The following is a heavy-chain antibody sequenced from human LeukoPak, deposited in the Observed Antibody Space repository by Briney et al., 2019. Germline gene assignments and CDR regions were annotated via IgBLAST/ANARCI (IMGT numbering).Heavy chain of an antibody. J-gene: IGHJ4*02. D-gene: IGHD7-27*01. CDR2: IYYSGST. V-gene: IGHV4-59*08. CDR3: VTHVWGRDFDY. Sequence: SETLSLTCSVSGGSNIRCYWSWIRQPPGKGLEWIGNIYYSGSTNYNPSLKSRVTISVDTPKNQFSLKLSSVTAADTAVYYCVTHVWGRDFDYWGQGSLVTVSS. CDR1: GGSNIRCY.